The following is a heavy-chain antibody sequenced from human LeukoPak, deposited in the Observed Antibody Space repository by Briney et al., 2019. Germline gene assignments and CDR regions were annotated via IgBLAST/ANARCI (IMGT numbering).Heavy chain of an antibody. D-gene: IGHD1-26*01. J-gene: IGHJ4*02. CDR1: GYTFTSYG. CDR2: ISACNGNT. Sequence: ASVKVSCKASGYTFTSYGISWVRQAPGQGLEWMGWISACNGNTNYAQKLQGRVTMTTDTSTSTAYMELRSLRSDDTAVYYCARSVGAIRGPQSYFDYWGQGTLVTVSS. V-gene: IGHV1-18*01. CDR3: ARSVGAIRGPQSYFDY.